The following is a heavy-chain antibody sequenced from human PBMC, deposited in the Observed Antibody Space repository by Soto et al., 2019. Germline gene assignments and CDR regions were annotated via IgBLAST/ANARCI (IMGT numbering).Heavy chain of an antibody. V-gene: IGHV3-23*01. CDR1: GFTFSSYA. Sequence: EVQLLESGGGLVQPGGSLRLSCAASGFTFSSYAMSWVRQAPGKGLEWVSAISGSGGSTYYADSVKGRFTISRDNSKNTLYLQMNSMRAEDTAVYYCARKMHRAKSYGLDVWGQGTTVTVSS. CDR3: ARKMHRAKSYGLDV. J-gene: IGHJ6*02. CDR2: ISGSGGST.